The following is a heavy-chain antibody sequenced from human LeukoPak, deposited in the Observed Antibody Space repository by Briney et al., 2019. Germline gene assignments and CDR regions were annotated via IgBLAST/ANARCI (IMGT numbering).Heavy chain of an antibody. Sequence: GGSLRLSCAASGFTFRTYTMNWVRRAPGKGLEWVSSISTGGGYMYYADSVKGRFTISRDNAENSLFLQMNSLRAEDTAVYYCARRSGDYSGDAFDMWGQGTMVTVSS. CDR2: ISTGGGYM. D-gene: IGHD4-17*01. J-gene: IGHJ3*02. V-gene: IGHV3-21*01. CDR1: GFTFRTYT. CDR3: ARRSGDYSGDAFDM.